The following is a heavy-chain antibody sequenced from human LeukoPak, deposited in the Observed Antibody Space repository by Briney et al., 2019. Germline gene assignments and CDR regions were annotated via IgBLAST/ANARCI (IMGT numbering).Heavy chain of an antibody. J-gene: IGHJ4*02. CDR2: ISSSGISI. D-gene: IGHD1-14*01. V-gene: IGHV3-48*03. CDR3: ARVLPLTGYYFDY. Sequence: GGSLRLSCAASGFTFSSYEMNWVRQAPGKGLEWISYISSSGISIYYADSVRGRFTISRDNDKNSLYLQMNSLRAEDTAVYYCARVLPLTGYYFDYWGQGTLVTVSS. CDR1: GFTFSSYE.